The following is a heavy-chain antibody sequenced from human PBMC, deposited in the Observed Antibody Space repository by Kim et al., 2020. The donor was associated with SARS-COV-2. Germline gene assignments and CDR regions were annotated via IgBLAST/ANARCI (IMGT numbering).Heavy chain of an antibody. Sequence: GGSLRLSCAASGVTFSNAWMSWVRQAPGKGLEWVGHIKSKSDGGATDYAAPVKGRFSISRDDSKTTLYLQMDRLKTADTAVYYCARLQYRSSELGDNDYGMDVCGQGTTVTVSS. CDR1: GVTFSNAW. CDR3: ARLQYRSSELGDNDYGMDV. V-gene: IGHV3-15*01. D-gene: IGHD6-13*01. J-gene: IGHJ6*02. CDR2: IKSKSDGGAT.